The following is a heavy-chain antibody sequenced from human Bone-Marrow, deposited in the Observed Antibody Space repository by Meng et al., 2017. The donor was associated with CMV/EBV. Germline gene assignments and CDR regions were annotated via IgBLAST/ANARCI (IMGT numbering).Heavy chain of an antibody. CDR2: IYYSGST. J-gene: IGHJ6*02. Sequence: QLQLQESGPGLVKPSETLSLTCTVSGGSISSSSYYWGWIRQPPGKGLEWIGSIYYSGSTYYNPSLKSRVTISVDTSKNQFSLKLSSVTAADTAVYYCDRQAIDSRRPSNYYYYGMDVWGQGTTVTVSS. V-gene: IGHV4-39*07. CDR3: DRQAIDSRRPSNYYYYGMDV. CDR1: GGSISSSSYY.